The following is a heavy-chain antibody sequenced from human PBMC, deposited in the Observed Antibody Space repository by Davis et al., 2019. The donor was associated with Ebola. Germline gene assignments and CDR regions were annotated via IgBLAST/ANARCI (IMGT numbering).Heavy chain of an antibody. D-gene: IGHD3-3*01. CDR3: ARDLFTAYDFWSDYSSAGLDP. V-gene: IGHV3-7*01. Sequence: GESLKISCSASGFTFSRYWMNWVRQAPGKGLEWVANIKEDGSEKNYADSLKGRFTISRDNAKNPLYLQMNTLRVDDTAVYYCARDLFTAYDFWSDYSSAGLDPWGQGTLVTVSS. J-gene: IGHJ5*02. CDR2: IKEDGSEK. CDR1: GFTFSRYW.